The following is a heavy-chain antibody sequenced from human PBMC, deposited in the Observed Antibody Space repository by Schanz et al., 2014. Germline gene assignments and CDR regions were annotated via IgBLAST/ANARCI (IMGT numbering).Heavy chain of an antibody. J-gene: IGHJ6*02. CDR3: ARDMTSMGESGFYYYGMDV. CDR1: GFTLSSYG. CDR2: IWFDGTNK. Sequence: QVQLVESGGGVVQPGRSLRLSCSASGFTLSSYGMHWVRQAPGKGLEWLAVIWFDGTNKYNADSVKGRFTISRDTSKNTLYLLLNSLRAEDTAVYYCARDMTSMGESGFYYYGMDVWGQGTTATVSS. D-gene: IGHD1-26*01. V-gene: IGHV3-33*01.